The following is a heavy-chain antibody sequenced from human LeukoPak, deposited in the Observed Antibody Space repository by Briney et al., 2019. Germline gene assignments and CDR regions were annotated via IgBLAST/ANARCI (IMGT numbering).Heavy chain of an antibody. CDR1: GFTFSRHW. J-gene: IGHJ4*02. V-gene: IGHV3-7*03. CDR3: ARDLNYDSAY. D-gene: IGHD3-22*01. CDR2: IKQDASQ. Sequence: PGGSLRLSCAASGFTFSRHWMGWVRQAPGKGLEWVANIKQDASQYYVDSVRGRFIISRDNSKNTVYLQMNSLRAEDTAVYYCARDLNYDSAYWGQGTLVTVSS.